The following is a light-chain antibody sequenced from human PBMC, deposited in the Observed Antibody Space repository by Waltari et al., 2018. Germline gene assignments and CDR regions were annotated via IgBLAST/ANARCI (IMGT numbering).Light chain of an antibody. CDR3: AAWDDSLSGLV. Sequence: QSVLTQPPSASGTPGQKVTISCNGSRSNIGSTYVYWYQQLPGTAPKLLIFKNKQRPSGVPDRFSDSKSGTSASLAINGLRSEDEADYYCAAWDDSLSGLVLGAGTKVTVL. J-gene: IGLJ3*02. V-gene: IGLV1-47*01. CDR1: RSNIGSTY. CDR2: KNK.